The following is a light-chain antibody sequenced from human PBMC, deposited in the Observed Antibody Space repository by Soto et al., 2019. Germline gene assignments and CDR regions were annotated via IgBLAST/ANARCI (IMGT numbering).Light chain of an antibody. CDR2: SNN. J-gene: IGLJ3*02. CDR1: SSNIGSNS. CDR3: AAWYDSLNGWV. V-gene: IGLV1-44*01. Sequence: QSVLTQPPSASGTPGQRVTISCSGSSSNIGSNSVNWYQHLPGTAPKFLIYSNNQRPSGVPDRFSGSRSGTSVSLAISGLQSEDEADYYCAAWYDSLNGWVFGGGTKLTVL.